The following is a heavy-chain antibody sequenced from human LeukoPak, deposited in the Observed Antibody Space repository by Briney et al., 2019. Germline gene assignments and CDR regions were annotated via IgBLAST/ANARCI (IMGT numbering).Heavy chain of an antibody. J-gene: IGHJ4*02. Sequence: GASVKVSCKVSGYTLTELSMHWVRQAPGKGLEWMGGFDPEDGETIYAQKFQGRVTMTEDTSTDTAYMELSSLRSEDTAVYYCARERWLQWFRPYYFDYWGQGTLVTVSS. CDR1: GYTLTELS. CDR3: ARERWLQWFRPYYFDY. D-gene: IGHD5-24*01. CDR2: FDPEDGET. V-gene: IGHV1-24*01.